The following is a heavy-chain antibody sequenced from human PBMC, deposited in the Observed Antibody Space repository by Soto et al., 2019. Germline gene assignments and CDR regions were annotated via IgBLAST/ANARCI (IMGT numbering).Heavy chain of an antibody. Sequence: GGSLRLSCAASGFTFSSYAMSWVRQAPWKGLEWVSAISGSGGSTYYADSVKGRFTISRDNARNSLYLQMNSLRAEDTAVYYCARRVHSGSFDYWGQGTLVTVSS. V-gene: IGHV3-23*01. J-gene: IGHJ4*02. CDR2: ISGSGGST. CDR1: GFTFSSYA. CDR3: ARRVHSGSFDY. D-gene: IGHD1-26*01.